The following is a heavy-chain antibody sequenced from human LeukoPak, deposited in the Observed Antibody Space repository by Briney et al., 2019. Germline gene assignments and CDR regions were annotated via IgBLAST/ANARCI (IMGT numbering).Heavy chain of an antibody. CDR2: IYYSGST. CDR1: GGSISSYY. Sequence: PSETLSLTCTVSGGSISSYYWSWIRQPPGKGLEWIGYIYYSGSTNYNPSLTSRVTISVDTSKNQFSLKLSSVTAADMAVYYCARVNYDFYYMDVWGKGTTVTVSS. J-gene: IGHJ6*03. CDR3: ARVNYDFYYMDV. D-gene: IGHD3-3*01. V-gene: IGHV4-59*01.